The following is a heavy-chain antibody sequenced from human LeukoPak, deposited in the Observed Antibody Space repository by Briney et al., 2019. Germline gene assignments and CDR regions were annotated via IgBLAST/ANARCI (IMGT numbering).Heavy chain of an antibody. J-gene: IGHJ4*02. V-gene: IGHV3-7*01. D-gene: IGHD4-17*01. CDR2: IKQDGSEK. CDR3: ARGPNYGDRVDYIDY. Sequence: GGSLRLSCAASGFIFRNHWMTWVRQAPGRGLEWVAHIKQDGSEKHYVDSVEGRFTLSRDDAKNSLYLQMNSLRVDDLAVYYCARGPNYGDRVDYIDYWGQGTLVTVSS. CDR1: GFIFRNHW.